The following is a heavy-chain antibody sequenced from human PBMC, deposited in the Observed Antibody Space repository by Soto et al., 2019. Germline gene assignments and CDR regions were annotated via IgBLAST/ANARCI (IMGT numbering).Heavy chain of an antibody. V-gene: IGHV3-48*03. CDR3: AREILTGYSYYYCGMDV. J-gene: IGHJ6*02. CDR1: GFTFSSYE. D-gene: IGHD3-9*01. Sequence: EVQLVESGGGLVQPGGSLRLSCAASGFTFSSYEMNWVRQAPGKGLEWVSYISSSGSTIYYADSVKGRFTISRDNAKNSLYLQMNSLRAEDTAVYYCAREILTGYSYYYCGMDVWGQGATVNVSS. CDR2: ISSSGSTI.